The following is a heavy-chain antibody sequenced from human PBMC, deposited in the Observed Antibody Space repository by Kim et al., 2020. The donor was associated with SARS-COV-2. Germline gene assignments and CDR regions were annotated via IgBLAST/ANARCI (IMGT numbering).Heavy chain of an antibody. D-gene: IGHD2-8*02. CDR3: AKIRWDFTDYGMDV. J-gene: IGHJ6*02. Sequence: ADSVKGRFPIPRDNDKNSLYLQMNSLRAEDTALYYCAKIRWDFTDYGMDVWGQGTTVTVSS. V-gene: IGHV3-9*01.